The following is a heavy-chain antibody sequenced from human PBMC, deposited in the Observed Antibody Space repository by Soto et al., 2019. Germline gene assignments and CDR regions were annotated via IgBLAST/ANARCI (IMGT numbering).Heavy chain of an antibody. D-gene: IGHD6-19*01. CDR2: ISYDGSNK. CDR1: GFTFSSYG. V-gene: IGHV3-30*03. Sequence: GGSLRLSCAASGFTFSSYGMHWVRQAPGKGLEWVAVISYDGSNKYYADSVKGRFTISRDNSKNTLYLQMNSLRAEDTAVYYCAIYSSGWYPLDYWGLGTLVTVSS. J-gene: IGHJ4*02. CDR3: AIYSSGWYPLDY.